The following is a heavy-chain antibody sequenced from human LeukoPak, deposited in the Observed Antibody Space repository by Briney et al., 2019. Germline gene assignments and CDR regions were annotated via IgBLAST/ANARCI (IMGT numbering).Heavy chain of an antibody. Sequence: GGSLRLSCAASGFTFSSYGMHWVRQAPGKGLEWVAVIWYDGSNKYYADSVKGRFTISRDNSKNTLYLQMNSLRAEDTAVYYCARDLGYLSSSRRSYYYGMDVWGQGTTVTVSS. CDR2: IWYDGSNK. CDR1: GFTFSSYG. V-gene: IGHV3-33*01. J-gene: IGHJ6*02. D-gene: IGHD3-16*01. CDR3: ARDLGYLSSSRRSYYYGMDV.